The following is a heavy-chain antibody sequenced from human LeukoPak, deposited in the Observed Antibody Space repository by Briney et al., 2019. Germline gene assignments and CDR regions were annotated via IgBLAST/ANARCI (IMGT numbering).Heavy chain of an antibody. Sequence: GGSLRLSCAVSGFTFGRFLMSWVRQAPGTGLEWVANIVEDGSEKNYLDSVKGRFTISRDNAKNSLYLQMNSLRVEDTAVYYCALHYYDTNAFPTWGQGTLVTVSS. D-gene: IGHD3-22*01. CDR3: ALHYYDTNAFPT. CDR1: GFTFGRFL. J-gene: IGHJ4*02. CDR2: IVEDGSEK. V-gene: IGHV3-7*01.